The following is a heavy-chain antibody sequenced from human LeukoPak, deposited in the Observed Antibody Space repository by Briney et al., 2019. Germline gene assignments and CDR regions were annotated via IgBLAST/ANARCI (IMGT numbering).Heavy chain of an antibody. CDR3: ARDSSPDYDYYDSSGPFGGYFDY. V-gene: IGHV4-4*08. Sequence: SETLSLTCTVSGGSISSYYWSWIRQPPGKGLEWIGRIYTSGTTNYNPSLKSRVTISVDTSKNQFSLKLSSVTAADTAVYCCARDSSPDYDYYDSSGPFGGYFDYWGQGTLVTVSS. CDR2: IYTSGTT. D-gene: IGHD3-22*01. CDR1: GGSISSYY. J-gene: IGHJ4*02.